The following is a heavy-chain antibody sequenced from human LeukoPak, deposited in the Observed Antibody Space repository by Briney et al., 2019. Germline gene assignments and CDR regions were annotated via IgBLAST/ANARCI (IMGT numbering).Heavy chain of an antibody. CDR3: ARGSNPSYYYDRKYDFDY. CDR1: GFTFSSYW. J-gene: IGHJ4*02. D-gene: IGHD3-22*01. V-gene: IGHV3-7*01. CDR2: IKQDGSEK. Sequence: GGSLRLSCAASGFTFSSYWMSWVRQAPGKGLEWVANIKQDGSEKYYVDSVKGRFTISRDNAKNSLYLQMNSLRAEDTAVYYCARGSNPSYYYDRKYDFDYWGQGTLVTVSS.